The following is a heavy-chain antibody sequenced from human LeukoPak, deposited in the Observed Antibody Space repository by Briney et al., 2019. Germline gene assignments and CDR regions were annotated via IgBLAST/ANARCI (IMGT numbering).Heavy chain of an antibody. CDR3: ARPSRGGAFDI. Sequence: ASVTVSCKASGGTFSSYAISWVRQATGQGLEWMGGIIPIFGTANYAQKFQGRVTITADESTSTAYMELSSLRSEDTAVYYCARPSRGGAFDIWGQGTMVTVSS. CDR1: GGTFSSYA. D-gene: IGHD3-16*01. CDR2: IIPIFGTA. V-gene: IGHV1-69*01. J-gene: IGHJ3*02.